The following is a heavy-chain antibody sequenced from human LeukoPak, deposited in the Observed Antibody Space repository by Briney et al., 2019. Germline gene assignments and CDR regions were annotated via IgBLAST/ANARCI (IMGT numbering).Heavy chain of an antibody. CDR3: AKDSSSYDWGYMDV. V-gene: IGHV3-23*01. D-gene: IGHD3-22*01. J-gene: IGHJ6*03. CDR1: GFTFSAYA. Sequence: GGSLRLSCAASGFTFSAYAMSWVRQAPGKGLEWVSLIGGSDGRTRYADSVKGRFTIPRDNSKNTQYLEMNSLRAEDTAVYYCAKDSSSYDWGYMDVWGKGTTVTISS. CDR2: IGGSDGRT.